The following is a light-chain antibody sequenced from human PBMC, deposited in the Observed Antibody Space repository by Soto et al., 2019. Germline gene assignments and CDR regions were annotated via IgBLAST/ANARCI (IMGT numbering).Light chain of an antibody. CDR1: SSNIGAGYD. Sequence: QSVLTQPPSVSGAPGQRVTISCTGSSSNIGAGYDVHWYQQLPGTAPKLLINGNSNRPSEVPDRFSGSKSGTSASLAIARLQAEDEGDYYCLSYDSSMSGYVVFGGGTKLTVL. CDR3: LSYDSSMSGYVV. CDR2: GNS. V-gene: IGLV1-40*01. J-gene: IGLJ2*01.